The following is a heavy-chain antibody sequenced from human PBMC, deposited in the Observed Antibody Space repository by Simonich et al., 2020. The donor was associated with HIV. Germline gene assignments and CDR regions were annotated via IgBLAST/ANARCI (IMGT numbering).Heavy chain of an antibody. V-gene: IGHV4-34*01. CDR1: GESFGSYY. CDR2: INHSGSP. CDR3: ARREGFWFDP. Sequence: QVHLQQWGAGLLKPSETLSLTCAVYGESFGSYYWTWLRQPPGKGLEWIGEINHSGSPNNNPSLDTRVTRSIDTSKNQFARKLRFVTAADTAVYYCARREGFWFDPWGQGALVLVSS. J-gene: IGHJ5*02.